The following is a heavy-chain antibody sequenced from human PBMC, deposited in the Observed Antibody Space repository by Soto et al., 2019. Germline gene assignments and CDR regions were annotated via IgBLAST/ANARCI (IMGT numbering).Heavy chain of an antibody. Sequence: ASVKVSCKASGYTFTSYGISWVRQAPGQGLEWMGWISAYNGNTNYAQKLQGRVTMTTDTSTSTAYMELRSLRSDDTAVYYCAASLAAYYHYYYGMDVWGQGTTVTVSS. D-gene: IGHD2-15*01. CDR1: GYTFTSYG. J-gene: IGHJ6*02. CDR3: AASLAAYYHYYYGMDV. CDR2: ISAYNGNT. V-gene: IGHV1-18*01.